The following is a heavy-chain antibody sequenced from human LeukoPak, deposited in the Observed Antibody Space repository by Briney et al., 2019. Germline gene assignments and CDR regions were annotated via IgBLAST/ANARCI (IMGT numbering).Heavy chain of an antibody. CDR1: GYTFTSYG. D-gene: IGHD2-2*01. V-gene: IGHV1-18*01. CDR2: ISAYNGNT. CDR3: ARSDIAVVPAAISHAFDI. Sequence: ASMKVSCKASGYTFTSYGISWVRQAPGQGLEWMGWISAYNGNTNYAQKLQGRVTMTTDTSTSTAYMELRSLRSDDTAVYYCARSDIAVVPAAISHAFDIWGQGTMVTVSS. J-gene: IGHJ3*02.